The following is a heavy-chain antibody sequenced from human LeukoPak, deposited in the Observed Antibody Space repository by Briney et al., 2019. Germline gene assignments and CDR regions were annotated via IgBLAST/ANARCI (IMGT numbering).Heavy chain of an antibody. D-gene: IGHD2-15*01. CDR3: AREYCSGGTCYSPWFDP. J-gene: IGHJ5*02. CDR1: GFTFSSYW. CDR2: INNDGSSS. V-gene: IGHV3-74*01. Sequence: GGSLRLSCAASGFTFSSYWMHWVRQAPGKGLEWVSRINNDGSSSNYADSVKGRFTISRDNAKNTLYLRMNNLRAEDTAVYFCAREYCSGGTCYSPWFDPWGQGTLVTVSS.